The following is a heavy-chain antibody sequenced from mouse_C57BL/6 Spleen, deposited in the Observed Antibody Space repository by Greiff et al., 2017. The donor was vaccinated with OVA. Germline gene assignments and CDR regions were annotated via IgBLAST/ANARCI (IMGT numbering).Heavy chain of an antibody. CDR1: GYTFTSYW. J-gene: IGHJ1*03. D-gene: IGHD1-1*01. CDR3: ARSDYGSSYGYFDV. V-gene: IGHV1-52*01. CDR2: IDPSDSET. Sequence: QVQLQQPGAELVRPGSSVKLSCKASGYTFTSYWMHWVKQRPIQGLEWIGNIDPSDSETHYNQKFKDKATLTVDKSSSTAYMQLSSLTSEDSAVYYCARSDYGSSYGYFDVGHRDHGHRLL.